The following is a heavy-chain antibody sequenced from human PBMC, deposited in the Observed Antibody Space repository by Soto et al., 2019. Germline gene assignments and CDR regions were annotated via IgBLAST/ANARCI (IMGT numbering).Heavy chain of an antibody. J-gene: IGHJ4*02. D-gene: IGHD3-16*01. CDR1: GFTFSSYA. V-gene: IGHV3-30-3*01. CDR2: ISYDGSNK. CDR3: ARSFRIWWSKGPWGPLDY. Sequence: GGSLRLSCAASGFTFSSYAMHWVRQAPGKGLEWVAVISYDGSNKYYADSVKGRFTSSRDNSKNMLYLQMDSLRAEDTAVYYCARSFRIWWSKGPWGPLDYWGQGTLVTVSS.